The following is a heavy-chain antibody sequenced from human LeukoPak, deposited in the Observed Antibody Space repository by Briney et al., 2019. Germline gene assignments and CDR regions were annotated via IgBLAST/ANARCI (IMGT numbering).Heavy chain of an antibody. CDR2: ISAYNGNT. Sequence: ASVKVSCKDSGYTFTSYGISWVRQAPGQGLEWMGWISAYNGNTNYAQKLQGRVTMTTDTSTSTAYMELRSLRSDDTAVYYCARVYSSSWYINVDPWGQGTLVTVSS. CDR3: ARVYSSSWYINVDP. V-gene: IGHV1-18*01. CDR1: GYTFTSYG. D-gene: IGHD6-13*01. J-gene: IGHJ5*02.